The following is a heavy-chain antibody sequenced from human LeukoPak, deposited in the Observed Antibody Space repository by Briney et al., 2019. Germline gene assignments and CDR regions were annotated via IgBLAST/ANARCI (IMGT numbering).Heavy chain of an antibody. V-gene: IGHV4-30-2*01. CDR1: GGSISSGGYS. CDR3: ARVGRFGESNDAFDI. D-gene: IGHD3-10*01. CDR2: IYHSGST. J-gene: IGHJ3*02. Sequence: SETLSLTCAVSGGSISSGGYSWSWIRQPPGKGLEWIGYIYHSGSTYYNPSLKSRVTISVDRSKNQFSLKLSSVTAADTAVYYCARVGRFGESNDAFDIWGQGTMVTVSS.